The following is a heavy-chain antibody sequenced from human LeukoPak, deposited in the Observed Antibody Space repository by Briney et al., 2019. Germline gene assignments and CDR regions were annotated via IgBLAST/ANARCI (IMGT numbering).Heavy chain of an antibody. CDR3: ARAAYDTYPSFDY. J-gene: IGHJ4*02. V-gene: IGHV3-66*01. CDR2: IYSGGST. Sequence: GGSLRLSCAASGFTVSSNYMSWVRQAPGKGLEWVSVIYSGGSTYYADSVKGRFTISRDNSKNTLYLQMNSLRAEDTAVYYCARAAYDTYPSFDYWGRGTLVTVSS. CDR1: GFTVSSNY. D-gene: IGHD3-22*01.